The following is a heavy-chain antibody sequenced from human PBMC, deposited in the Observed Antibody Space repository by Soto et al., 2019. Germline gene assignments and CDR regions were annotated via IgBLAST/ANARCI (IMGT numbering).Heavy chain of an antibody. CDR3: ARETYSSGWHGVSNDAFDI. CDR2: IWYDGSNK. CDR1: GFTFSSYG. J-gene: IGHJ3*02. Sequence: QVQLVESGGGVVQPGRSLRLSCAASGFTFSSYGMHWVRQAPGKGLEWAAVIWYDGSNKYYADSVKGRFTISRDNSKNTLYLQMNSLRAEDTAVYYCARETYSSGWHGVSNDAFDIWGQGTMVTVSS. D-gene: IGHD6-19*01. V-gene: IGHV3-33*01.